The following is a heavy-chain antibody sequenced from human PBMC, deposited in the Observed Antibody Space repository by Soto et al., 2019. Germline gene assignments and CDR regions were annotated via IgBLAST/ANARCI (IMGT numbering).Heavy chain of an antibody. D-gene: IGHD3-22*01. CDR3: ANRIQSGYYYKGGTFNY. J-gene: IGHJ4*02. CDR2: IYWDDDK. Sequence: GSGPTLVNPTQTLTLTCTFSGFSLSTSVVGVGWIRRPPGKALECLALIYWDDDKRYSPSLKSILTITMDTSKNQVVLTMTNMDPVDTGTYYCANRIQSGYYYKGGTFNYWGQGALVTVSS. V-gene: IGHV2-5*02. CDR1: GFSLSTSVVG.